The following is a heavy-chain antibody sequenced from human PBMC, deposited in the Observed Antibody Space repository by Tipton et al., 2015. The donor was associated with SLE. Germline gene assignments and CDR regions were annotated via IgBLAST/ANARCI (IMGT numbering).Heavy chain of an antibody. CDR3: ARVEIPGLQGAFDI. CDR1: GGSVSSGGYY. Sequence: TLSLTCTVSGGSVSSGGYYWSWIRQHPGKGLEWIGYNYYSGNPYYNPSLKSRVTISVDTSKNQFSLKLSSVTAADTAVYYCARVEIPGLQGAFDIWGQGTMVTVSS. V-gene: IGHV4-31*03. D-gene: IGHD2-21*01. J-gene: IGHJ3*02. CDR2: NYYSGNP.